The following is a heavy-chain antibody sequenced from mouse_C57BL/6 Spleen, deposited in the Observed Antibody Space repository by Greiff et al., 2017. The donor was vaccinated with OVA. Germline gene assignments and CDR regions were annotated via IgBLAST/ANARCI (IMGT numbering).Heavy chain of an antibody. CDR2: IYPGSGST. CDR3: ARGLLRGGYFDY. V-gene: IGHV1-55*01. Sequence: QVQLQQPGAELVKPGASVKMSCKASGYTFTSYWITWVKQRPGQGLEWIGDIYPGSGSTYYNEKFKSKATLTVDTSSSTAYMQLSSLTSEDSAVYYCARGLLRGGYFDYGGKGTTLTVSS. J-gene: IGHJ2*01. CDR1: GYTFTSYW. D-gene: IGHD2-3*01.